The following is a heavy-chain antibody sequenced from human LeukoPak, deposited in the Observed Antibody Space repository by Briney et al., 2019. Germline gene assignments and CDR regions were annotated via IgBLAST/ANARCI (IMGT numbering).Heavy chain of an antibody. CDR1: GFTYSSYA. V-gene: IGHV3-23*01. CDR3: AKASWVSSADAVL. D-gene: IGHD3-10*01. Sequence: GVPLRLSHAASGFTYSSYAMSWVPQAPARGPEWGSSLRGDGETFYADFVKGRFTLSRDESRNTVYLQLNNLRVEDTAIYYCAKASWVSSADAVLWGQGTLVTVSS. J-gene: IGHJ4*02. CDR2: LRGDGET.